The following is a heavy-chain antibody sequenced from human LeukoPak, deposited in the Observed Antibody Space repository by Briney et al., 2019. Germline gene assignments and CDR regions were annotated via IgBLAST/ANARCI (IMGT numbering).Heavy chain of an antibody. CDR2: INPIDGNT. CDR3: AREPTSGSLYFDY. V-gene: IGHV1-46*01. CDR1: GYTFITSY. J-gene: IGHJ4*02. D-gene: IGHD1-26*01. Sequence: GASVKVSCKTSGYTFITSYTHWVRQAPGQGLEWMGMINPIDGNTNRPQKFRGRLTVTRDTSASTVYMELSSLTSEDTAVYYCAREPTSGSLYFDYWGQGTLVTVSS.